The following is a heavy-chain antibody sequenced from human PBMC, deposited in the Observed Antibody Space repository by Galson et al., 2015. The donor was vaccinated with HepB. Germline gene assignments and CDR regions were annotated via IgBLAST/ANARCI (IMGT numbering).Heavy chain of an antibody. CDR3: AKDRPIYSSSWYDLLDY. D-gene: IGHD6-13*01. V-gene: IGHV3-23*01. CDR2: ISGSGGST. Sequence: SLRLSCAASGFTFSSYAMSWVRQAPGKGLEWVSAISGSGGSTYYADSVKGRSTISRDNSKNTLYLQMNSLRAEDTAVYYCAKDRPIYSSSWYDLLDYWGQGTLVTVSS. J-gene: IGHJ4*02. CDR1: GFTFSSYA.